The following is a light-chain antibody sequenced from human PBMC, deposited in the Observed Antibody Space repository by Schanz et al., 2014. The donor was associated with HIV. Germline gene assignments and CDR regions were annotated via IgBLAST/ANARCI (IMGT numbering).Light chain of an antibody. CDR2: NNI. CDR3: QSYDSSLSGPV. V-gene: IGLV1-40*01. Sequence: QSVLTQPPSVSGAPGQRVTISCTGSSSNIGAGYDVHWYQQLPGTAPKLLIYNNIQRPSGVPDRFSGSKSGTSASLAISGLQAEDEADYYCQSYDSSLSGPVFGGGTKLTVL. J-gene: IGLJ2*01. CDR1: SSNIGAGYD.